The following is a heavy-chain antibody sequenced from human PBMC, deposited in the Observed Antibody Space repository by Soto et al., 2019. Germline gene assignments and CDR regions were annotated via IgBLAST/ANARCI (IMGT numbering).Heavy chain of an antibody. Sequence: PSATLSLTCTVSGGSIRSYYRSWIRQPPGKGLEWIGYIYNSVSTYYNPSLKSRVTISVDRSKNQFSLKLSSVTAADTAVYYCARENNVLPGGYFDYWGQGTLVTVSS. CDR1: GGSIRSYY. J-gene: IGHJ4*02. CDR3: ARENNVLPGGYFDY. CDR2: IYNSVST. V-gene: IGHV4-59*12. D-gene: IGHD3-10*01.